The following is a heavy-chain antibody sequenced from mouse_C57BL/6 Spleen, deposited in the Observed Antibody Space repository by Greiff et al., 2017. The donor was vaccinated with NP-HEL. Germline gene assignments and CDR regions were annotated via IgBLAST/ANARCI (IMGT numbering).Heavy chain of an antibody. D-gene: IGHD1-1*01. CDR2: IYPGSGNT. CDR1: GYTFTDYY. Sequence: QVQLQQSGPELVKPGASVKISCKASGYTFTDYYINWVKQRPGQGLEWIGWIYPGSGNTKYNEKFKGKATLTVDTSSSTAYMQLSSLTSEDSAVYFCARYYYYVSSYYWYFDVWGTGTTVTVSS. V-gene: IGHV1-84*01. CDR3: ARYYYYVSSYYWYFDV. J-gene: IGHJ1*03.